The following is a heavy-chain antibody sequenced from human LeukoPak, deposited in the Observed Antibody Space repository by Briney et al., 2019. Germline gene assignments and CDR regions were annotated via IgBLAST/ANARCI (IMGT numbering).Heavy chain of an antibody. V-gene: IGHV4-39*01. Sequence: PSETLSLTCTVSDGSISSSSDYWGWIRQPPGKGLEWVGSIFYSGSTYYNPSLKSRVTISVDTSKNQFSLKLYSVTAADTAVYYCARQSDYYDSSGFHYYDMDVWGQGTTVTVSS. CDR1: DGSISSSSDY. CDR3: ARQSDYYDSSGFHYYDMDV. CDR2: IFYSGST. D-gene: IGHD3-22*01. J-gene: IGHJ6*02.